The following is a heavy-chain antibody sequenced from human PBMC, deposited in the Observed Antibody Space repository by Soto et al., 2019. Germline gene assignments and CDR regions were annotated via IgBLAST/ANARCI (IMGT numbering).Heavy chain of an antibody. V-gene: IGHV4-31*03. Sequence: TLSLTCTVSGGSISSGGYYWVWIRRHPWKGLEWIGYIYYSGSTYYNPSLKSRVTISVDTSKNQFSLKLSSVTAADTAVYYCARDRVVGWFGEDYYYYGMDVWGQGTTVTVSS. D-gene: IGHD3-10*01. CDR1: GGSISSGGYY. CDR2: IYYSGST. J-gene: IGHJ6*02. CDR3: ARDRVVGWFGEDYYYYGMDV.